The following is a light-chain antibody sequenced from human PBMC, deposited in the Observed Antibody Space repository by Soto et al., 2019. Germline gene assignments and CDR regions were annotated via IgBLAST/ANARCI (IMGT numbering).Light chain of an antibody. V-gene: IGLV2-8*01. Sequence: SALTQPPSASGSLGQSVAISCTGTLSDVGGQNLVSWYRQDPGKAPKLMIYDVSRRPSGVPDRFSGSKSGNTASLTVSGLQAEDEANYYCSSYTGTNVIFGGGTQLTVL. CDR3: SSYTGTNVI. CDR2: DVS. J-gene: IGLJ2*01. CDR1: LSDVGGQNL.